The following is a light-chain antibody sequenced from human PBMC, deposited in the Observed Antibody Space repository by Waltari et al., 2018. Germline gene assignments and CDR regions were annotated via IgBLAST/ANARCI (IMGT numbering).Light chain of an antibody. CDR3: QKYYSYSRI. J-gene: IGKJ2*01. CDR1: QGISSY. CDR2: SAS. Sequence: ASRMTQSPSSLSASTEDRLTITCRASQGISSYLGWYEQKPWKAPKLLIYSASTLQSAVQSRFRGSAYVTDFTLILSCLQYEDFATYSCQKYYSYSRIFGQWIKLEIK. V-gene: IGKV1-8*01.